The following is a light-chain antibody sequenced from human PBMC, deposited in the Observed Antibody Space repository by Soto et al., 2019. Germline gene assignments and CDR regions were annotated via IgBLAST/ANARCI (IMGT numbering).Light chain of an antibody. J-gene: IGLJ1*01. V-gene: IGLV2-14*03. Sequence: QSALTQPASVSGSPGQSIAISCTGTSSDVGNYNYVSWYQQHPGKAPKLMIYDVSNRPSGVSNRFSGSKSGNTASLTISGLQAEDEVDYYCNSYTSSSTYVFGTGTKVTVL. CDR3: NSYTSSSTYV. CDR1: SSDVGNYNY. CDR2: DVS.